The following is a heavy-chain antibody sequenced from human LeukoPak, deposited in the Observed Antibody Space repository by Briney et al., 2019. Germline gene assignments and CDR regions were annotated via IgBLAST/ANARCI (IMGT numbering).Heavy chain of an antibody. D-gene: IGHD6-13*01. V-gene: IGHV3-23*01. Sequence: PGGSLRLSCAASGFTFSSYAMSWVRQAPGKGLEWVSAISGSGGSTYYADSVKGRFTISRDNAKNSLYLQMNSLRAEDTALYYCARFGSSSWYFSDVWGKGTTVTVSS. CDR2: ISGSGGST. CDR1: GFTFSSYA. J-gene: IGHJ6*04. CDR3: ARFGSSSWYFSDV.